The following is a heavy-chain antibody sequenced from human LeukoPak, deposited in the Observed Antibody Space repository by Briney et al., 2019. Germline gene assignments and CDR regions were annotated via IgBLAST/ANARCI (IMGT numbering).Heavy chain of an antibody. CDR2: ISWNSGSI. Sequence: GRSLRLSCAASGFTFYDHSMHWVRQAPGKGLEWVSGISWNSGSIGYADSVKGRFTISRDNAKNSLYLQMNSLRAEDTALYYCAKGDSSGYYKGLIDYWGQGTLVTVSS. CDR1: GFTFYDHS. V-gene: IGHV3-9*01. J-gene: IGHJ4*02. CDR3: AKGDSSGYYKGLIDY. D-gene: IGHD3-22*01.